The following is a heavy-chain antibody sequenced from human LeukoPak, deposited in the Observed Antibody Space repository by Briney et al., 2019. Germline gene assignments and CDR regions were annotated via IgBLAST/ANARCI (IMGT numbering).Heavy chain of an antibody. CDR1: GFTFSSYS. CDR2: ISSSSSTI. J-gene: IGHJ4*02. D-gene: IGHD3-10*01. V-gene: IGHV3-48*01. CDR3: AKVRGALPYFDY. Sequence: GGSLRLSCAASGFTFSSYSMNWVRQAPGKGLEWVSYISSSSSTIYYADSVKGRFTISRDNSKNTLYLQMNSLRAEDTAVYYCAKVRGALPYFDYWGQGTLVTVSS.